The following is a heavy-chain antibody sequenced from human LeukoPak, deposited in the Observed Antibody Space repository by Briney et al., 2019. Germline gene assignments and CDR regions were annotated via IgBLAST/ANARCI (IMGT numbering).Heavy chain of an antibody. CDR3: ANPYSSSWYPPDY. CDR2: ISGSGGST. Sequence: PGGSLRLSCAASGFTFSSYAMSWVRQAPGKGLEWVSAISGSGGSTYYADSVKGRFTISRDNSKNTLYLQMNSLRAEDTAVYYCANPYSSSWYPPDYWGQGTLVTVSS. D-gene: IGHD6-13*01. CDR1: GFTFSSYA. V-gene: IGHV3-23*01. J-gene: IGHJ4*02.